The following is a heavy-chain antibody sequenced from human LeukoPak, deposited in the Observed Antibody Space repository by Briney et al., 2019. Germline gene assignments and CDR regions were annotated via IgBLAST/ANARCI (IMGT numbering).Heavy chain of an antibody. D-gene: IGHD3-10*01. CDR1: GFTFSSYE. CDR3: ARAHYGSGSYNN. J-gene: IGHJ4*02. Sequence: QPGGSLRLSCAASGFTFSSYEMNWVRQAPGKGLEWVSYISSSGSTIYYADSVKGRFTISRDNAKNSLYLQMNSLRAEDTAVYYCARAHYGSGSYNNWGQGTLVTVSS. CDR2: ISSSGSTI. V-gene: IGHV3-48*03.